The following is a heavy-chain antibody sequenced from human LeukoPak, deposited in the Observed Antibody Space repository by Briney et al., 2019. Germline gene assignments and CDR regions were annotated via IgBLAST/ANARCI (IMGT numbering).Heavy chain of an antibody. J-gene: IGHJ4*02. Sequence: KPSETLSLTCTVSGYSISSGYYWGWIRQPPGKGLEWIGSFYHSVSTYYNPSLKSRVTISVDTSKNQFSLKLSSVTAADTAMYYCARLAGYFYDSSGYPKPSSLIDFWGQGTLVTVSS. CDR3: ARLAGYFYDSSGYPKPSSLIDF. CDR2: FYHSVST. V-gene: IGHV4-38-2*02. D-gene: IGHD3-22*01. CDR1: GYSISSGYY.